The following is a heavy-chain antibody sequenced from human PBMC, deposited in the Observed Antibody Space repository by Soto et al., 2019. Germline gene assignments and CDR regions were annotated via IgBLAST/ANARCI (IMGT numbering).Heavy chain of an antibody. CDR2: ITPMFETV. CDR1: GGTFDNYA. Sequence: SVKVSCKASGGTFDNYAVSWVRQAPGQGLEWMGGITPMFETVNYAQRFQGRLTIAADESTSTAYMELTSLTSADTAIYFCARGLRTGNYGMDVWGQGTTVTVSS. J-gene: IGHJ6*02. V-gene: IGHV1-69*13. CDR3: ARGLRTGNYGMDV. D-gene: IGHD2-15*01.